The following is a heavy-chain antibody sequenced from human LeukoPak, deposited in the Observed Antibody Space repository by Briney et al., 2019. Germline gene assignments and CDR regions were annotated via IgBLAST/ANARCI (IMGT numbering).Heavy chain of an antibody. V-gene: IGHV4-59*12. CDR2: IYYSGST. J-gene: IGHJ4*02. CDR3: ARTAAGGTDY. Sequence: SETLSLICTVSGGSINNYYWSWIRQPPGEGLEWIGYIYYSGSTNYNPSLKSRVTISVDTSKNQFSLKLSSVTAADTAVYYCARTAAGGTDYWGQGTLVTVSS. D-gene: IGHD6-13*01. CDR1: GGSINNYY.